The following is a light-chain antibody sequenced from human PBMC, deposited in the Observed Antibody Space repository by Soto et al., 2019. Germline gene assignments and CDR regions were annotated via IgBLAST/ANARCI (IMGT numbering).Light chain of an antibody. V-gene: IGKV3-11*01. J-gene: IGKJ5*01. Sequence: ILLTQSPAALSWSPKERATLSCRASRSVSRYLAWYQQKPGQAPRLLIYDTSYRAAGIPDRFSGSGSATDFTLTISCLEPEDFAVYYCQQRRNWITFGQGTRLEI. CDR3: QQRRNWIT. CDR2: DTS. CDR1: RSVSRY.